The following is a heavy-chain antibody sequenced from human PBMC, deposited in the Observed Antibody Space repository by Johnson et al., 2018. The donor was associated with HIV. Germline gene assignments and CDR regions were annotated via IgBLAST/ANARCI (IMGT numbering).Heavy chain of an antibody. J-gene: IGHJ3*02. Sequence: VQLVESGGGVVRPGGSLRLSCAASGFTFDDHGMSWVRQAPGKGLEWVSGINWTGGSTGYADSVKGRFTISRDNAKNSLYLQMNSLRAEDTALYYCWRAIEVWVYAIRGRAFDIWGQGTMGTVSS. V-gene: IGHV3-20*04. CDR1: GFTFDDHG. CDR3: WRAIEVWVYAIRGRAFDI. D-gene: IGHD2-8*01. CDR2: INWTGGST.